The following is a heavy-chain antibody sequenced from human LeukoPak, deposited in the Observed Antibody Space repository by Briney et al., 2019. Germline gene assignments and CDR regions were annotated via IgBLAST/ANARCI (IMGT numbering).Heavy chain of an antibody. CDR2: IYSGGST. CDR1: GLTLSSNY. CDR3: AREAIVGATTEYYFDY. J-gene: IGHJ4*02. D-gene: IGHD1-26*01. V-gene: IGHV3-53*01. Sequence: GGSLRLSCAASGLTLSSNYMSWVRQAPGKGLEWVSVIYSGGSTYYTDSVKGRFTISRDNSKNTLYLQMNSLRAEDTAVYYCAREAIVGATTEYYFDYWGQGTLVTVSS.